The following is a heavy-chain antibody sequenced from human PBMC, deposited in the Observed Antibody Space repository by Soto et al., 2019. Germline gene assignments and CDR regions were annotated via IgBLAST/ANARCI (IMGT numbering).Heavy chain of an antibody. CDR1: GYSFTNYW. D-gene: IGHD2-2*02. J-gene: IGHJ2*01. CDR3: ARPQQPYLGRGSYNVLGYWYFDL. Sequence: EVQLVQSGAEVKKPGESLKISCKGSGYSFTNYWIGWVRQKPGKGLEWMGTIFPGDSDTRYSPSFQGKVTISADRSSSTSYLQWSSLKASYTAMYYCARPQQPYLGRGSYNVLGYWYFDLWGRGTLVTAYS. CDR2: IFPGDSDT. V-gene: IGHV5-51*01.